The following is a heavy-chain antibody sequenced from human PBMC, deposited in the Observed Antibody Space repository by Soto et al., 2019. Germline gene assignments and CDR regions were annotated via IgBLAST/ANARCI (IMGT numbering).Heavy chain of an antibody. CDR1: GGSISSYY. D-gene: IGHD6-19*01. V-gene: IGHV4-59*01. Sequence: PSETLSLTCTVSGGSISSYYWSWIRQPPGKGLEWIAYLCYSGSTNYNPSLKSRVTISRDTSKNQFSLKMTSVTAEDTAVYYCARSAGGSGWLGGQGTLVTVSS. CDR3: ARSAGGSGWL. J-gene: IGHJ4*02. CDR2: LCYSGST.